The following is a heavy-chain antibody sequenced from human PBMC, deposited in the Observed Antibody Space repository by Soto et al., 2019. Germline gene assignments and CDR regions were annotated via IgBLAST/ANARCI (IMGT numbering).Heavy chain of an antibody. CDR2: ISSSSSYI. J-gene: IGHJ4*02. CDR1: GFTFSSYS. D-gene: IGHD4-17*01. Sequence: GGSLRLSCAASGFTFSSYSMNWVRQAPGKGLEWVSSISSSSSYIYYADSVKGRFTISRDNAKNSLYLQMNSLRAEDTAVYYCARDSETYMTTVTIGYWGQGTLVTVSS. CDR3: ARDSETYMTTVTIGY. V-gene: IGHV3-21*01.